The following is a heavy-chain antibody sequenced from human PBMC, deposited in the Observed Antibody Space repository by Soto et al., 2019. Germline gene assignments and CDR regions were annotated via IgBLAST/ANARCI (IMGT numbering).Heavy chain of an antibody. CDR1: GFTFSDFA. Sequence: EVQVLESGGGLVQPGGSLRLSCAATGFTFSDFAMSWVRQAPGKGLEWVSRIYGGGNGPHYADSVKGRVTISRDNSKXXXXXXXXXXXXXXXXXXXXAKMEGMDPWAYSFDYWGQGTLVTVSS. D-gene: IGHD2-2*03. CDR2: IYGGGNGP. V-gene: IGHV3-23*01. CDR3: AKMEGMDPWAYSFDY. J-gene: IGHJ4*02.